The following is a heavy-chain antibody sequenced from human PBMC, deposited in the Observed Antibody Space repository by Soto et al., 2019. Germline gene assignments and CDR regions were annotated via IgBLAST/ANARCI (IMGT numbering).Heavy chain of an antibody. Sequence: GGSLRLSCAASGFTVSSNYMSWVRQAPGKGLEWVSVIYSGGSTYYADSVKGRFTISRDNSKNTLYLQMNSLRAEDTAVYYCARGYSGPYYFDYWGQGTLATVYS. CDR2: IYSGGST. CDR1: GFTVSSNY. CDR3: ARGYSGPYYFDY. J-gene: IGHJ4*02. D-gene: IGHD5-12*01. V-gene: IGHV3-53*01.